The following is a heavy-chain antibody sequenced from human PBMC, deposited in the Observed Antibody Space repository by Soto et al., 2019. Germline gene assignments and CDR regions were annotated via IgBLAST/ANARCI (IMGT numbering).Heavy chain of an antibody. V-gene: IGHV4-59*01. J-gene: IGHJ4*02. CDR2: IYYSGST. CDR3: ARDRYGDLDY. CDR1: GGSISSYY. D-gene: IGHD4-17*01. Sequence: SETLSLTCTVSGGSISSYYWSWIRQPPGKGLEWIGYIYYSGSTNYNPSLKSRVTISVDTSKNQFSLKLSSVTAADTAVYYCARDRYGDLDYCGQGTLVTVYS.